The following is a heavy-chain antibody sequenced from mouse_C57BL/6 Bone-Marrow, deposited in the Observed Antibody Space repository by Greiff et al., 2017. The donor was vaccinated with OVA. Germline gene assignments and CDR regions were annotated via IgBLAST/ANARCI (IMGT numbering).Heavy chain of an antibody. Sequence: DVQLQESGAELVRPGASVKLSCTASGFNIKDDYMHWVKQRPEQGLEWIGWIDPENGDTEYASKFQGKATITADTSSNTAYLQLSSLTSEDTAVYYCTLESSGYWFAYWGQGTLVTVSA. D-gene: IGHD3-2*02. CDR2: IDPENGDT. J-gene: IGHJ3*01. V-gene: IGHV14-4*01. CDR3: TLESSGYWFAY. CDR1: GFNIKDDY.